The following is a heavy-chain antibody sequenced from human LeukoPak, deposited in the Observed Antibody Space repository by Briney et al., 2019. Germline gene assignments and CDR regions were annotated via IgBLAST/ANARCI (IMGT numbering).Heavy chain of an antibody. CDR2: IYYSGST. CDR1: GGSISSYY. J-gene: IGHJ5*02. Sequence: TSETLSLTCTVSGGSISSYYWSWIRQPPGKGLEWIGYIYYSGSTNYNPSLKSRVTISVDTSKNQFSLKLSSVTAADTAVYYCARVSRSSWRPWWFDPWGQGTLVTVSS. V-gene: IGHV4-59*01. D-gene: IGHD6-13*01. CDR3: ARVSRSSWRPWWFDP.